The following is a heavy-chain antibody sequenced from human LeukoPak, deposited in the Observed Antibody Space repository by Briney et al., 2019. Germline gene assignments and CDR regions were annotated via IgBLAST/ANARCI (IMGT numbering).Heavy chain of an antibody. CDR1: AFTFSTDW. V-gene: IGHV3-7*05. D-gene: IGHD2/OR15-2a*01. CDR2: IKEDGTDK. CDR3: AYSTLSPAGGMDV. J-gene: IGHJ6*02. Sequence: GGSLRLSCAPSAFTFSTDWMSWVRQAPGKGLEWVANIKEDGTDKYYVDSVKGRFTISRDSAMNSVCLQMNSLRAEDTAVYYCAYSTLSPAGGMDVWGQGTTVTVSS.